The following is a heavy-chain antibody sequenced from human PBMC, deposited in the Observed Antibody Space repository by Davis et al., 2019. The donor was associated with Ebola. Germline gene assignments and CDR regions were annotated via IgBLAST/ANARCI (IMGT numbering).Heavy chain of an antibody. J-gene: IGHJ6*02. CDR2: IYSGGST. Sequence: PGGSLRLSCAASGFTVSSNYMSWVRQAPGKGLEWVSVIYSGGSTYYADSVKGRFTISRHNSKNTLYLQMNSLRAEDTAVYYCAREGSRNDYYYGMDVWGQGTTVIVSS. V-gene: IGHV3-53*04. CDR3: AREGSRNDYYYGMDV. D-gene: IGHD6-13*01. CDR1: GFTVSSNY.